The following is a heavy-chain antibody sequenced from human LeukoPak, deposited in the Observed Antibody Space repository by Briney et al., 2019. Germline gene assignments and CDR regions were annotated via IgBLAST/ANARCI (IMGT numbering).Heavy chain of an antibody. CDR3: ARDPYSSSWSYGMDV. D-gene: IGHD6-13*01. J-gene: IGHJ6*02. CDR1: GFTFSNYG. Sequence: GTSLRLSCAASGFTFSNYGMHWVRQAPGKGLEWVANIKQDGSETVYVDSVKGRFTISRDNAQSSLYLQMNSLRAEDTAVYYCARDPYSSSWSYGMDVWGQGTAVTVSS. V-gene: IGHV3-7*03. CDR2: IKQDGSET.